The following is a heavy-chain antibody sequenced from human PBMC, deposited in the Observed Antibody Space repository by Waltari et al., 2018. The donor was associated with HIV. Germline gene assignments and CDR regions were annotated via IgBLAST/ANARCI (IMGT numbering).Heavy chain of an antibody. CDR2: IYYTGRA. D-gene: IGHD1-26*01. V-gene: IGHV4-39*01. CDR1: GGSVRCSHYS. J-gene: IGHJ2*01. CDR3: ARHALRVGAAYWNFDL. Sequence: QLQLQESGPGLVNPSETLSLTCTVSGGSVRCSHYSWGWIRQPPGKGLEWVGRIYYTGRASYNPSLKSRVTISVDTSKNQFSLKVTSVTAADTAVYYCARHALRVGAAYWNFDLWGRGTLVTVSS.